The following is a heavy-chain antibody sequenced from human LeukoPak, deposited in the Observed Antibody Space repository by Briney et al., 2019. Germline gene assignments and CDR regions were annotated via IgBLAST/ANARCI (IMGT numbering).Heavy chain of an antibody. CDR1: GFTFSTYA. Sequence: PGRSLRLSCAVSGFTFSTYAMHWVRQAPGKGLEWVAVISYDGRNKWYADSVRGRFTISRDNSKNTLYLQMKSLSGEDTGVYYCAREGGPSGSYFDYWGQGTLVTVSS. J-gene: IGHJ4*02. D-gene: IGHD1-26*01. V-gene: IGHV3-30*04. CDR2: ISYDGRNK. CDR3: AREGGPSGSYFDY.